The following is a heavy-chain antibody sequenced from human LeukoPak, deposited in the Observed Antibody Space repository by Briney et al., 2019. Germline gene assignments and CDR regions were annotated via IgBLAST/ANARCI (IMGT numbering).Heavy chain of an antibody. CDR1: GYTFTSYG. J-gene: IGHJ6*02. V-gene: IGHV1-18*01. CDR2: ISAYNGNT. CDR3: ARDCGGDCYSRYYYYYYGMDV. D-gene: IGHD2-21*02. Sequence: GASVKASCKASGYTFTSYGISWVRQAPGQGLEWMGWISAYNGNTNYAQKLQGRVTMTTDTSTSTAYMELRSLRSDDTAVYYCARDCGGDCYSRYYYYYYGMDVWGQGTTVTVSS.